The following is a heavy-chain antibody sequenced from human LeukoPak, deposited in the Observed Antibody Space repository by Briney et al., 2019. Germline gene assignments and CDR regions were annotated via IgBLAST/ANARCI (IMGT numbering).Heavy chain of an antibody. D-gene: IGHD3-10*01. V-gene: IGHV4-59*01. CDR1: GGSISSYY. Sequence: PSETLSLTCTVSGGSISSYYWSWIRQPPGKGLEWIGYIYYSGSTNYNPSLKSRVTISVDTSKNQFSLKLSSVTAADTAVYYCARDATYYYGSGRGVRAFDIWGQGTMVTVSS. J-gene: IGHJ3*02. CDR3: ARDATYYYGSGRGVRAFDI. CDR2: IYYSGST.